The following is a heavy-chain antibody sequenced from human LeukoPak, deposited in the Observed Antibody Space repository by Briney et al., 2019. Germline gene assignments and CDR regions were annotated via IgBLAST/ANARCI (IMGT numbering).Heavy chain of an antibody. V-gene: IGHV3-30*03. CDR2: ISYDGSNK. CDR3: ARGGTSGGAPDYYYYMDV. D-gene: IGHD6-19*01. CDR1: GFTFSSYW. J-gene: IGHJ6*03. Sequence: QAGGSLRLSCAASGFTFSSYWMHWVRQAPGKGLEWVAVISYDGSNKYYADSVKGRFTISRDNAMNTLYVQMNSLRAEDTGVYYCARGGTSGGAPDYYYYMDVWGKGTTVTVSS.